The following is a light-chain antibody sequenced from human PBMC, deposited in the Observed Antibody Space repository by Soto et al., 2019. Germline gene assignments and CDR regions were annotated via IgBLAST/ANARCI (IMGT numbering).Light chain of an antibody. CDR3: QQYGTSTT. CDR1: QSLITRY. J-gene: IGKJ5*01. CDR2: GAS. Sequence: ESVLTHSPGTLSLFPGERATLSCRASQSLITRYLAWYQQTPGQAPRLLIYGASSRATGIPDRFSGSGSGTDFTLTISRLEPEDFAVYSCQQYGTSTTFGQGTRLEIK. V-gene: IGKV3-20*01.